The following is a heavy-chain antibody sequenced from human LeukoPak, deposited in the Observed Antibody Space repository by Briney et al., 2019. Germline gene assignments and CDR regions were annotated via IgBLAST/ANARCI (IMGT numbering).Heavy chain of an antibody. V-gene: IGHV3-53*01. CDR3: ARAGDWGNYFDY. CDR2: VHPDGTT. CDR1: GYTVSDMY. Sequence: GGSLRLSCAIFGYTVSDMYMSWVRQAPEKGLEWVSVVHPDGTTYYADSVKGRFTISRDNSRNTLSLQMNRLRADDTGLYYCARAGDWGNYFDYWGQGAPVTVSS. J-gene: IGHJ4*02. D-gene: IGHD3-16*01.